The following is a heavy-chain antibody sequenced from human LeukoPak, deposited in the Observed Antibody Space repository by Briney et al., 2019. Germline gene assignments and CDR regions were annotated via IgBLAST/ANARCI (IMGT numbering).Heavy chain of an antibody. V-gene: IGHV1-2*02. J-gene: IGHJ4*02. CDR1: GYTFTGYY. Sequence: ASVKVSCKASGYTFTGYYMYWVRQAPGQGLEWMGWINANSGGTNYAQKFQGRVTMTRDTSISTAYMELSRLRSDDTAVYYCARDIETYYDYVWGSYRLDYWGQGTLVTVSS. CDR2: INANSGGT. CDR3: ARDIETYYDYVWGSYRLDY. D-gene: IGHD3-16*02.